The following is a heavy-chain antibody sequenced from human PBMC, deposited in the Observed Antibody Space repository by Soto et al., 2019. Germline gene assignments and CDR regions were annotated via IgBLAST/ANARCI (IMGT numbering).Heavy chain of an antibody. CDR3: ARGSQAAAAVGLEPAHNWFDP. D-gene: IGHD6-13*01. CDR1: GYTFTSYD. V-gene: IGHV1-8*01. CDR2: VNTNSGNT. J-gene: IGHJ5*02. Sequence: QVQLVQSGAEVKKPGASVKVSCKASGYTFTSYDINWVRQATGQGLEWMGWVNTNSGNTGYAQKFQGRVTMTRNTSIHTAYIERSSLRSEDTAVYYCARGSQAAAAVGLEPAHNWFDPWGHGTLVTVSS.